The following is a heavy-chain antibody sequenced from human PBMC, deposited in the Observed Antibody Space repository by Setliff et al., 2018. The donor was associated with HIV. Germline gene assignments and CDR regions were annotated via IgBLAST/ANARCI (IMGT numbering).Heavy chain of an antibody. D-gene: IGHD3-3*01. CDR3: AKDAPAEYYDFWSGYILWDV. CDR2: ISANNGNT. Sequence: ASVKVSCKASGYTFNTYGISWVRQAPGQGLEWMGWISANNGNTNYAQKFQGRVPMTTDTTTSTAYMELRSLRSDDTAVYYCAKDAPAEYYDFWSGYILWDVWGKGTTVTVSS. V-gene: IGHV1-18*01. J-gene: IGHJ6*04. CDR1: GYTFNTYG.